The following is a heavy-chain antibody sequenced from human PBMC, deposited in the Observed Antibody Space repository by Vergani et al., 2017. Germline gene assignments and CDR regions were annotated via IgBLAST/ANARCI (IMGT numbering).Heavy chain of an antibody. CDR1: GGSFSGYY. Sequence: VQLQQWGAGLLKPSETLSLTCAVYGGSFSGYYWSWIRQPPGKGLEWVSAISGSGGSTYYADSVKGRFTISRDNSKNTLYLQMNSLRAEDTAVYYCAKEYVTTGNFDYWGQGTLVTVSS. V-gene: IGHV3-23*01. J-gene: IGHJ4*02. CDR3: AKEYVTTGNFDY. D-gene: IGHD4-11*01. CDR2: ISGSGGST.